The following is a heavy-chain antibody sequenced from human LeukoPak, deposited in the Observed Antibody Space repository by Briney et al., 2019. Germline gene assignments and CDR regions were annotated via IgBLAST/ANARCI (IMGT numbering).Heavy chain of an antibody. J-gene: IGHJ6*03. D-gene: IGHD4-17*01. CDR3: ARSSERSTVIYYYYYMDV. CDR2: IIPIFGTA. V-gene: IGHV1-69*13. Sequence: SVKVSCKASGGTFISYAISWVRQAPGQGLEWMGGIIPIFGTANYAQKFQGRVTITADESTSTAYMELSSLRSEDTAVYYCARSSERSTVIYYYYYMDVWGKGTTVTVSS. CDR1: GGTFISYA.